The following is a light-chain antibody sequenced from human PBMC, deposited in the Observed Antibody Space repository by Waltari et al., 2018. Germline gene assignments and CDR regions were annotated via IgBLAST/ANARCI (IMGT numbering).Light chain of an antibody. Sequence: EIVMTQSPATLSVSPGERATLSCRASQSVSSNLAWYQQKPGQAPKLLIYWASTREFGVPDRFSGSGSGTDFTLTISSLQAEDVALYYCQQYYDIPLTFGGGTKVEIK. V-gene: IGKV3-15*01. CDR1: QSVSSN. CDR2: WAS. CDR3: QQYYDIPLT. J-gene: IGKJ4*01.